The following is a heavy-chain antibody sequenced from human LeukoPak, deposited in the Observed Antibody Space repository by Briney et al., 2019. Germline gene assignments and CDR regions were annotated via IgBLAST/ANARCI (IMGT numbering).Heavy chain of an antibody. CDR2: LHRDGSV. CDR3: VRVHGGGY. Sequence: GGSLRLSCAASGFTVSDNDMIWVRQAPGKGLEWVSTLHRDGSVRYADSVNGRFTISRDDSKNTLSLQMSSLRDEDTAVYYCVRVHGGGYWGQGTLVTVSS. D-gene: IGHD3-16*01. V-gene: IGHV3-53*01. CDR1: GFTVSDND. J-gene: IGHJ4*02.